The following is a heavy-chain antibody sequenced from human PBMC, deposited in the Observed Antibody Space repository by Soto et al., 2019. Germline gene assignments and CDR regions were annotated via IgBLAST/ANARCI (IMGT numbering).Heavy chain of an antibody. J-gene: IGHJ6*02. CDR3: ARTDRDFYGLDV. V-gene: IGHV3-13*05. Sequence: EVQLVESVGGLVQPGGSLRLSCEASGFTFRNYDMHWVRQGTGKGLEWVSGISAAGDPDYADSVEGRFTISRENAQNSFFLQMNGLRVGDTAVYYCARTDRDFYGLDVWGQGTTVIVSS. CDR1: GFTFRNYD. CDR2: ISAAGDP.